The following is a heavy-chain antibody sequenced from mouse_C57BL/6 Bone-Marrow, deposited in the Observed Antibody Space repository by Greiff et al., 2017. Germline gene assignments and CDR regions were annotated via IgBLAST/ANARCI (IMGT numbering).Heavy chain of an antibody. CDR2: IDPSDSYT. D-gene: IGHD2-3*01. CDR1: GYTFTSYW. Sequence: VQLQQSGAELVKPGASVKLSCKASGYTFTSYWMQWVKQRPGQGLEWIGEIDPSDSYTNYNQKFKGKATLTVDTSSSTAYMQLSSPTSEDSAVYYCARPDGPPWFAYWGQGTLVTVSA. CDR3: ARPDGPPWFAY. J-gene: IGHJ3*01. V-gene: IGHV1-50*01.